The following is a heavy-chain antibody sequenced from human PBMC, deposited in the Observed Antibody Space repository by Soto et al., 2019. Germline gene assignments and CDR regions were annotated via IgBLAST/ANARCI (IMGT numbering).Heavy chain of an antibody. Sequence: QVQLVESGGGLVQPGGSVRLSCAASGFTFGDYEMSWIRQAAGKGPEWVSFLSRSGNTIYYADSVKGRFSISRDNAENSLYLQMESLRVEDTAAYFCARSSGWYGADAFDMWGQGTMVTVSA. CDR3: ARSSGWYGADAFDM. J-gene: IGHJ3*02. V-gene: IGHV3-11*01. CDR2: LSRSGNTI. CDR1: GFTFGDYE. D-gene: IGHD6-19*01.